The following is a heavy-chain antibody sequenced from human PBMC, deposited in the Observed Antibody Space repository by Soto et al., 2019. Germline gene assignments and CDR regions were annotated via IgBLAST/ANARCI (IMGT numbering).Heavy chain of an antibody. CDR1: GGTFSDYA. V-gene: IGHV1-69*01. CDR2: IIPMFSSS. Sequence: QVQLVQSGAEVKKPGSSVKVSCTASGGTFSDYAFSWVRQAPGQGLEWMGGIIPMFSSSSFAQKFQGRLTITADDSTSTAYMSLSSLGSADTAMYYCATDIGFQQHLFVFDLWGPVTLVTVSS. D-gene: IGHD3-10*02. J-gene: IGHJ4*02. CDR3: ATDIGFQQHLFVFDL.